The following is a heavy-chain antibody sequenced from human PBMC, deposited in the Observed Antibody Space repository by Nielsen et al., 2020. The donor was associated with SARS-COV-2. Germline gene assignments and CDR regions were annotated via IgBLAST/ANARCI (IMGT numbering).Heavy chain of an antibody. V-gene: IGHV3-20*04. CDR3: ASSGWLDY. CDR2: INWNGGST. D-gene: IGHD6-19*01. CDR1: GFTFDDYG. Sequence: GGSLRLSCAASGFTFDDYGMSWVRQAPGKGLEWVSGINWNGGSTGYADSVKGRFTISRDNAKNSLYLQMDSLRADDTATYFCASSGWLDYWGPGTPVIVSP. J-gene: IGHJ4*02.